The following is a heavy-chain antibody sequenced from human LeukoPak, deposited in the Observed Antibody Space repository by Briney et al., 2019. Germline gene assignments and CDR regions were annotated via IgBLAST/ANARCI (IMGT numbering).Heavy chain of an antibody. CDR2: ISGSGGRT. J-gene: IGHJ4*02. Sequence: GGSLRLSCAASGFTFSSYAMSWVRQAPGKGLEWVSAISGSGGRTYYADSVKGRFTISRDNAKNSLYLQMNSLRAEDTAVYYCATTTTVGSFDYWGQGTLVTVSS. D-gene: IGHD4-17*01. V-gene: IGHV3-23*01. CDR1: GFTFSSYA. CDR3: ATTTTVGSFDY.